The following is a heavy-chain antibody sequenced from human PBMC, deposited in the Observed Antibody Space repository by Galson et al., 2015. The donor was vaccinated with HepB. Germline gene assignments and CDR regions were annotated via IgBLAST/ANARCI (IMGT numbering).Heavy chain of an antibody. CDR3: ASGPSGWYV. CDR1: GYTFTGYA. D-gene: IGHD6-19*01. Sequence: SVKVSCKAPGYTFTGYALHWVRQVPGQGLEWMGWINPSGGGARYAQSFQGRVTMTRDTSISAAYVELNRLRYNDTAIYYCASGPSGWYVWGQGSLVIVSA. V-gene: IGHV1-2*02. J-gene: IGHJ4*02. CDR2: INPSGGGA.